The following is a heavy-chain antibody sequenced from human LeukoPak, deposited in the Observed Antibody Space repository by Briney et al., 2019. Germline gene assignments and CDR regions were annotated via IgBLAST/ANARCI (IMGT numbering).Heavy chain of an antibody. CDR1: GFTFSSYG. J-gene: IGHJ4*02. V-gene: IGHV3-33*01. D-gene: IGHD3-22*01. CDR2: IWYDGSNK. CDR3: ARDSRGYSTYFDY. Sequence: GGSLRLSCAASGFTFSSYGMHWVRQAPGKGLEWVAVIWYDGSNKYYADSVKGRFTISRDNSRNTLYLQMNSLRAEDTAVYYCARDSRGYSTYFDYWGQGTLVTVSS.